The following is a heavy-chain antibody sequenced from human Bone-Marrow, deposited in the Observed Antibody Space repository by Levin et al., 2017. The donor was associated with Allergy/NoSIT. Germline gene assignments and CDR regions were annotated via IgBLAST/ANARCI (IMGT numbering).Heavy chain of an antibody. J-gene: IGHJ4*02. Sequence: GESLKISCAASGFTFSDFYWNWIRQAPGKGLEWVSYISDSGTTIYYADSVRGRFTISRDNAKSSLYLQMNSLRVDDTAVYYCVRGGVETAYNFDSWGQGTLVTVSS. D-gene: IGHD2-21*01. CDR2: ISDSGTTI. V-gene: IGHV3-11*01. CDR3: VRGGVETAYNFDS. CDR1: GFTFSDFY.